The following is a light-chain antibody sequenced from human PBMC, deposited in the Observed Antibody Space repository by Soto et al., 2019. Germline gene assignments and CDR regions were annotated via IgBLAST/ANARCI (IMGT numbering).Light chain of an antibody. CDR3: QQRSNWRT. Sequence: EIVLIQSPATLSLSPGERATLSCRASQSVGSYLAWYQHKPGQAPRFLISDASNRATGIPARFSGSGSGTDFALTISSLEPEDFAVYYCQQRSNWRTFGQGTRLEIK. CDR1: QSVGSY. CDR2: DAS. V-gene: IGKV3-11*01. J-gene: IGKJ5*01.